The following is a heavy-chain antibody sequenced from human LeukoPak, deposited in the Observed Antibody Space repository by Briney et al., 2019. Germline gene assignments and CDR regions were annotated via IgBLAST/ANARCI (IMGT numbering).Heavy chain of an antibody. CDR1: GFTFSDYY. V-gene: IGHV3-11*04. Sequence: PGGSLRLSCAASGFTFSDYYMSSIRQAPGKGLEWVSYISSSGSTIYYADFVKGRFTISRDNAKNSLYLQMNSLRAEDTAVYYCATRDLYYYDSSGYYPFGYWGQGTLVTVSS. J-gene: IGHJ4*02. D-gene: IGHD3-22*01. CDR2: ISSSGSTI. CDR3: ATRDLYYYDSSGYYPFGY.